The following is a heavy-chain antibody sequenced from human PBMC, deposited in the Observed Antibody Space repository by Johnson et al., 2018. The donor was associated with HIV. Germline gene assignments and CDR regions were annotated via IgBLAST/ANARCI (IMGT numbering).Heavy chain of an antibody. CDR3: ARDMRWSKAFDI. CDR1: GFTFSSYA. Sequence: QVQLVESGGGVVQPGRPLRLSCAASGFTFSSYAMHWVRQAPGKGLEWVAVISYDGDNIYYADSVKGRFTISRDNSKNTLDLQVDSVRPEDTALYYCARDMRWSKAFDIWGQGTMVTVSS. CDR2: ISYDGDNI. J-gene: IGHJ3*02. V-gene: IGHV3-30-3*01. D-gene: IGHD3-3*01.